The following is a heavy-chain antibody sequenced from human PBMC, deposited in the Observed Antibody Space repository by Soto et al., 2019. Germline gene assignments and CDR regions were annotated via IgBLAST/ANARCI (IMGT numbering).Heavy chain of an antibody. D-gene: IGHD5-12*01. CDR1: GYTFTGYY. J-gene: IGHJ4*02. CDR2: INPNSGGT. Sequence: ASVKVSCKASGYTFTGYYMHWVRQAPGQGLEWMGWINPNSGGTNYAQKFQGRVTMTRDTSISTAYMELSRLRSDDTAVYYCARDLEGVATITGGYFDYWGQGTLVTVSS. V-gene: IGHV1-2*02. CDR3: ARDLEGVATITGGYFDY.